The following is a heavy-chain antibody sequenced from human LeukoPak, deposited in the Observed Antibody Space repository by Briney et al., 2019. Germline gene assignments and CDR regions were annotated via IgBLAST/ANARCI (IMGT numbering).Heavy chain of an antibody. CDR2: ISTYNADT. V-gene: IGHV1-18*01. J-gene: IGHJ4*02. Sequence: ASVKVSCKASGYTFTSYGISWVRQAPGQGLEWMGWISTYNADTDYAQKFQGRVTMTTETSTSTAYMELRSLISDDTAVYYCATNGGYLHYLDYWGQGTLVTVSS. CDR1: GYTFTSYG. CDR3: ATNGGYLHYLDY. D-gene: IGHD3-22*01.